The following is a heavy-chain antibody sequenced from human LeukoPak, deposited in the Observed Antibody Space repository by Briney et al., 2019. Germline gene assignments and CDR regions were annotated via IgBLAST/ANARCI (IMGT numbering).Heavy chain of an antibody. CDR1: GGSISSYY. Sequence: SETLSLTCTVSGGSISSYYWTWIRQPAGKGLEWIGRIYTTGSTNYNPSLNSQVTMSVDTSKNQFSLKLSSVTAADTAVYYCARQIAVAGKAGFWGQGTLVTVSS. D-gene: IGHD6-19*01. CDR3: ARQIAVAGKAGF. J-gene: IGHJ4*02. V-gene: IGHV4-4*07. CDR2: IYTTGST.